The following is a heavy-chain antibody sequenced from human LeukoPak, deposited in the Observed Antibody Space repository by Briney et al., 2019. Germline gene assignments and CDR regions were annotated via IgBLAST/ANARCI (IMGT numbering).Heavy chain of an antibody. V-gene: IGHV3-53*01. CDR1: GFTFTNNY. CDR2: FNVGSAT. J-gene: IGHJ4*02. D-gene: IGHD5-24*01. CDR3: LRGDGYNFFAY. Sequence: GGSLRLSCAASGFTFTNNYMSWVRQAPGKGLEWVSVFNVGSATYYAYSVTGRFTISRDNSENKLYLQMKSLRAEAKAVSYCLRGDGYNFFAYWGQGTLVTVSS.